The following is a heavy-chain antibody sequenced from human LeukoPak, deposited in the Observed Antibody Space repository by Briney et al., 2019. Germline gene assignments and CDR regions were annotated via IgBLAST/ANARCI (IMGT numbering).Heavy chain of an antibody. CDR1: GFTFSSYS. CDR2: ISSGSSYI. CDR3: ARYYASYGMDV. Sequence: GGSLRLSCAASGFTFSSYSINWVRQAPGKGLEWVSSISSGSSYIYYADSVKGRFTISRDNAKNSVYLQMNSLRVEDTAVYYCARYYASYGMDVWGQGATVTVSS. V-gene: IGHV3-21*06. J-gene: IGHJ6*02.